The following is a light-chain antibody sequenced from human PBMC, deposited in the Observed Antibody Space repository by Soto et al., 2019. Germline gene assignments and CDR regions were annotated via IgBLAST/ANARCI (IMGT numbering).Light chain of an antibody. CDR1: ISDIGGYNF. CDR2: DVN. Sequence: QSALTQPASVSGSPGQSITISCTGTISDIGGYNFISWYQHHPGKAPKLVIYDVNNRPSGISYRFSGSKSGNTASLTISGPQAEDEADYYCSSYTRTTTRVFGGGTKLTV. V-gene: IGLV2-14*01. J-gene: IGLJ3*02. CDR3: SSYTRTTTRV.